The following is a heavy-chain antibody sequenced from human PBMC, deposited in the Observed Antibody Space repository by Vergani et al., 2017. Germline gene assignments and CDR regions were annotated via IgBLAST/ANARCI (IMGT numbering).Heavy chain of an antibody. J-gene: IGHJ5*02. CDR3: ARAMRYDSSGNTYNWFDP. V-gene: IGHV1-69*02. Sequence: QVQLVQSGAEVKKPGSSVKVSCKASGGTFSSYTISWVRQAPRPGLEWMGSIIPILGIANYAQKFQGRVTITADKSKSTAYMELSSLRSEYTAVYYCARAMRYDSSGNTYNWFDPWSQGSLVTVS. CDR2: IIPILGIA. CDR1: GGTFSSYT. D-gene: IGHD3-22*01.